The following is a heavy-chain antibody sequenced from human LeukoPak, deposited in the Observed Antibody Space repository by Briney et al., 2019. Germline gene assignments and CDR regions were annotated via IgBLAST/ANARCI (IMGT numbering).Heavy chain of an antibody. J-gene: IGHJ5*02. CDR3: ARDDIVVVPAAIESFP. CDR2: INPNSGGT. Sequence: ASVKVSCKASGYTFTGYYMHWVRQAPGQGLEWMGWINPNSGGTNYAQKFQGRVTMTRDTSISTAYMELSRLRSDDTAVYYCARDDIVVVPAAIESFPWGQGTLVTVSS. CDR1: GYTFTGYY. D-gene: IGHD2-2*02. V-gene: IGHV1-2*02.